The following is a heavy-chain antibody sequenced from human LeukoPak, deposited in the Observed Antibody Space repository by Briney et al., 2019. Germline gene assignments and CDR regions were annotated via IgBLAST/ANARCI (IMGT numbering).Heavy chain of an antibody. CDR2: VYYTGST. CDR3: ARSGVGVAGTDR. CDR1: GGSISSYY. Sequence: SETLSLTCTVSGGSISSYYWSWIRQPPGKGLEWIGYVYYTGSTNYNPSLKSRVTISVDTSKSQFSLKLTSVTAADTAVYYCARSGVGVAGTDRWGQGTLVTVSS. D-gene: IGHD6-19*01. J-gene: IGHJ5*02. V-gene: IGHV4-59*01.